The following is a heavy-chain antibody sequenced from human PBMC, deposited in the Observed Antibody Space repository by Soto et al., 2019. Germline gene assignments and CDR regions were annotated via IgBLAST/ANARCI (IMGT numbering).Heavy chain of an antibody. CDR2: IYYSGST. D-gene: IGHD2-15*01. V-gene: IGHV4-59*08. J-gene: IGHJ4*02. Sequence: PSETLSLTCTVSVGSISSYYFSWIRQPPVKGLEWIGYIYYSGSTNYNPSLKSRVTISVDTSKNQFSLKLSSVTAADKAVYYCARRYGGTFXYWGQGNLVPVSS. CDR3: ARRYGGTFXY. CDR1: VGSISSYY.